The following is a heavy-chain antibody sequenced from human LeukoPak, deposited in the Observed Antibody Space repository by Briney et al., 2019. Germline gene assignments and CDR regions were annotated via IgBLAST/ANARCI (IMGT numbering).Heavy chain of an antibody. D-gene: IGHD2-2*01. J-gene: IGHJ4*02. Sequence: ASVKVSCKASGYTFTSYGISWVRQAPGQGLEWMGWISAYNGNTNYAQKLQGRVTMTTDTSTSTAYMELRSLRSDDTAVYYCARSVTIVVVPAAVNRRFDYWGQGTLVTVS. CDR2: ISAYNGNT. V-gene: IGHV1-18*01. CDR3: ARSVTIVVVPAAVNRRFDY. CDR1: GYTFTSYG.